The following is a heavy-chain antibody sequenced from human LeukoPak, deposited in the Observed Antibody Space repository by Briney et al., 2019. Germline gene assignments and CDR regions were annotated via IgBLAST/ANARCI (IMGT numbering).Heavy chain of an antibody. V-gene: IGHV4-4*07. CDR1: GGSISSYY. J-gene: IGHJ6*03. CDR3: ARDLQWLADPEPYYYMDG. CDR2: IYTSGST. Sequence: SETLSLTCTVSGGSISSYYWSWIRQPAGKGLEWIGRIYTSGSTNYNPSLKSRVTMSVDTSKNQFSLKLSSVTAADTAVYYCARDLQWLADPEPYYYMDGWGKGAPVTVSS. D-gene: IGHD6-19*01.